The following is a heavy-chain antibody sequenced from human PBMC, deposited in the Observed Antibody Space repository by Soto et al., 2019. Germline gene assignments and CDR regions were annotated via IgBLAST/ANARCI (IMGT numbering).Heavy chain of an antibody. J-gene: IGHJ4*01. CDR3: ARTDGDLDY. D-gene: IGHD4-17*01. Sequence: QVQLVQSGAEVKKPGASVKVSCKTSGYTFTRYDINWVRQATGQGLEWMGWRNPKSGYTGSAQRFQGRITMTRDTSISTAYMELSSLRSEDTAMYYCARTDGDLDYWGQGTLVTVSS. CDR1: GYTFTRYD. V-gene: IGHV1-8*01. CDR2: RNPKSGYT.